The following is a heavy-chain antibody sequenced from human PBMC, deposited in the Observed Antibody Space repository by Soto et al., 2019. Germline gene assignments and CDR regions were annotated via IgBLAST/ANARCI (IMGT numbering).Heavy chain of an antibody. CDR1: GGSISTGGYS. V-gene: IGHV4-30-2*01. J-gene: IGHJ4*02. CDR2: IYKTGNS. CDR3: ARFPADIDDS. Sequence: QLRLRESGSGRVKPSQTLSLTCAVSGGSISTGGYSWSWIRQPPGKGLEWIGYIYKTGNSFYKPSLKSRVTISIDTSNNRFSLQLRSVTAADTAVYYCARFPADIDDSWGQGTLVTVSS. D-gene: IGHD2-15*01.